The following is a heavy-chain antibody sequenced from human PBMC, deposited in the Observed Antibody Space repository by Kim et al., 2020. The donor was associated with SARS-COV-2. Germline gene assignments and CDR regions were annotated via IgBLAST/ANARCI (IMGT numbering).Heavy chain of an antibody. J-gene: IGHJ2*01. CDR3: ARGYYDILTGYHWYFDL. CDR2: ISYDGSNK. Sequence: GGSLRLSCAASGFTFSSYAMHWVRQAPGKGLEWVAVISYDGSNKYYADSVKGRFTISRDNSKNTLYLQMNSLRAEDTAVYYCARGYYDILTGYHWYFDL. D-gene: IGHD3-9*01. V-gene: IGHV3-30*04. CDR1: GFTFSSYA.